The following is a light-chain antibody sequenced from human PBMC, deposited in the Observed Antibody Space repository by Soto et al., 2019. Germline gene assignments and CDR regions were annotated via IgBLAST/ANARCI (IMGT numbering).Light chain of an antibody. Sequence: EIVLTQSPGTLSLSPGERATLSCRASQSVSSSYLAWYQQKPGQAPRLLISGASRRATGIPDRFSGSESGTDFTLTISRLEPEDFAVYYCQQYGSSRQTFGQGTKVEIK. CDR3: QQYGSSRQT. CDR1: QSVSSSY. J-gene: IGKJ1*01. V-gene: IGKV3-20*01. CDR2: GAS.